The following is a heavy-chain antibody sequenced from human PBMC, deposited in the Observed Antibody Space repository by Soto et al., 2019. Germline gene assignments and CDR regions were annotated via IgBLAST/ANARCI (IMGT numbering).Heavy chain of an antibody. D-gene: IGHD6-13*01. CDR3: ARDRFASSRSYFDY. CDR2: ISDDGSNK. Sequence: QVQLVESGGGVVQPGRSLRLSCEASGFTFSNYALHWVRQAPGKGLEWVAVISDDGSNKYYADSVKGRFTISRDNSKNTLYLQMNSLRAEDTAVYYCARDRFASSRSYFDYWGQGTPVTVSS. J-gene: IGHJ4*02. CDR1: GFTFSNYA. V-gene: IGHV3-30-3*01.